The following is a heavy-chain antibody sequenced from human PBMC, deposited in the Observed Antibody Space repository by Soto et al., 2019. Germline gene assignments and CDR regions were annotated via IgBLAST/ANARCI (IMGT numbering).Heavy chain of an antibody. CDR1: GYTFTSYG. CDR2: ISAYNGNT. J-gene: IGHJ3*02. CDR3: ARDPRRTEKEAFDI. Sequence: ASVKFSCKASGYTFTSYGISWVRQAPGQGLEWMGWISAYNGNTNYAQKLQGRVTMTTDTSTSTAYMELRSLRSDDTAVYYCARDPRRTEKEAFDIWGQGTMVTVSS. V-gene: IGHV1-18*04. D-gene: IGHD1-1*01.